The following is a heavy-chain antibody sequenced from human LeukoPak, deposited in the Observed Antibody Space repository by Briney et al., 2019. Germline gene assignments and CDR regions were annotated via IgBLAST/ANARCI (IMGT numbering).Heavy chain of an antibody. V-gene: IGHV3-9*01. D-gene: IGHD5-12*01. Sequence: GGFLSLSCAASGFTFDDYGMHWVRQAPGKGVEWVSGISWNSGSIGYADSVKGRFTISRDNAKNSLYLQMNSLRAEDTALYYCAKVIVATIKGGDLDYWGQGTLVTVSS. J-gene: IGHJ4*02. CDR1: GFTFDDYG. CDR2: ISWNSGSI. CDR3: AKVIVATIKGGDLDY.